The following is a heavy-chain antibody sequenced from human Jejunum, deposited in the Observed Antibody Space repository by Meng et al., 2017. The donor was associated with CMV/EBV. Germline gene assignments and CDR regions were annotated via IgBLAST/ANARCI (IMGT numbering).Heavy chain of an antibody. V-gene: IGHV3-74*01. D-gene: IGHD1-14*01. CDR3: ARENNGPEEY. Sequence: LSCAASGFGFSYYGMHWGRQAPGKGLVCVSRINSDGTFTKNADSVKGRCTISRDNAKNMLYLEINSLRAEDTAVYYCARENNGPEEYWGQGTLVTVSS. CDR2: INSDGTFT. CDR1: GFGFSYYG. J-gene: IGHJ4*01.